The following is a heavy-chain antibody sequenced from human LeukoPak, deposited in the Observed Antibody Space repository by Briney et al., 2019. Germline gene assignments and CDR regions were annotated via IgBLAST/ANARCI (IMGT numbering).Heavy chain of an antibody. V-gene: IGHV4-30-2*01. Sequence: SSQTLSLTCTVSGGSISSGGYYWSWIRQPPGKGLEWIGYIYHSGSTYYNPSLKSRVTISVDRSKNQFSLKLSSVTAADTAVYYCARDASRGVATINAFDIWGQGTMVTVSS. CDR2: IYHSGST. CDR3: ARDASRGVATINAFDI. CDR1: GGSISSGGYY. D-gene: IGHD5-12*01. J-gene: IGHJ3*02.